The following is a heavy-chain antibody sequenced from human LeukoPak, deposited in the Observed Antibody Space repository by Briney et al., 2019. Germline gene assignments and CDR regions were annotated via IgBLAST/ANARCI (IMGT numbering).Heavy chain of an antibody. J-gene: IGHJ4*02. CDR3: ARAHSRGYYFDY. D-gene: IGHD3-10*01. V-gene: IGHV4-39*07. CDR1: GGSISSSSYY. Sequence: SETLSLTCTVSGGSISSSSYYWGWIRQPPGKGLEWIGSIYYSGSTYYNPSLKSRVTISVDTSKNQFSLKLSSVTAADTAVYYCARAHSRGYYFDYWGQGTLVTVSS. CDR2: IYYSGST.